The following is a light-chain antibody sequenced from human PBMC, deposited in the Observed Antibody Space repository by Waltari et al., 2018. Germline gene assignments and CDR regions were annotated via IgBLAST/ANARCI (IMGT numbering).Light chain of an antibody. V-gene: IGKV1-27*01. CDR3: QQDYTTPWT. J-gene: IGKJ1*01. Sequence: DIQMTQSPSSLSASVGDRVTVTCRASQGINKELSWYQQRPGKAPTLLIYGASNLQTGVSSRFSGIGSGTDFTLTISSLQPEDVATYYCQQDYTTPWTFGQGTKVEIK. CDR1: QGINKE. CDR2: GAS.